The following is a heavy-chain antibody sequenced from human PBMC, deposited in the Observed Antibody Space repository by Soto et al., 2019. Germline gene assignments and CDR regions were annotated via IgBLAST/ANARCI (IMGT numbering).Heavy chain of an antibody. CDR1: GFIFKMYW. D-gene: IGHD3-10*01. CDR2: IYNDGTYS. V-gene: IGHV3-74*01. Sequence: XVSLRLSCAASGFIFKMYWMHWVRQSPGKGLEWISRIYNDGTYSDYADSVRGRFTISRDNVNDTLYLQMNNLRAEDSGLYYCTRGPRPISTGTGDYWGQGTQVTVSS. J-gene: IGHJ4*02. CDR3: TRGPRPISTGTGDY.